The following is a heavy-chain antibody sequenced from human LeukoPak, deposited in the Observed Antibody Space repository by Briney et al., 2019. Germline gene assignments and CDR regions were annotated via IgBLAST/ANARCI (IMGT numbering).Heavy chain of an antibody. CDR2: ISVPGGNT. CDR1: GFTFSSYA. J-gene: IGHJ4*02. CDR3: AREAAVAVYFDY. D-gene: IGHD6-19*01. Sequence: GGSLRLSCAASGFTFSSYAMSWVRQAPGKALEWVSLISVPGGNTYYADSVKGRFTISRDNAKNSLYLQVNSLRAEDTAVYYCAREAAVAVYFDYWGQGTLVTVSS. V-gene: IGHV3-23*01.